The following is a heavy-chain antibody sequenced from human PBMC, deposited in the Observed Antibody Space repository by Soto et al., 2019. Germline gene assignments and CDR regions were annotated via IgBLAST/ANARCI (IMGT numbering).Heavy chain of an antibody. CDR1: GDSVSSNSAA. J-gene: IGHJ3*02. CDR3: ARVVRAAAGTAFDI. D-gene: IGHD6-13*01. CDR2: TYYRSKCYN. Sequence: KQSQTLSLTCAISGDSVSSNSAAWNWIRQSPSRGLEWLGRTYYRSKCYNDYAVSVKSRITINPDTSKNQFSLQLNSVTPEDTAVYYCARVVRAAAGTAFDIWGQGTMVTVSS. V-gene: IGHV6-1*01.